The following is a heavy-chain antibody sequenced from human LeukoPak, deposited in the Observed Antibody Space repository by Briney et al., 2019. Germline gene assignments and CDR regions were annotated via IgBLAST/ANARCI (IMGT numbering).Heavy chain of an antibody. CDR1: GFTFSSYG. V-gene: IGHV3-33*01. D-gene: IGHD3-10*01. J-gene: IGHJ4*02. CDR3: ARASGPFDY. Sequence: PGRSLRLSCAASGFTFSSYGMHWVRQAPGKGLEWVAVIWYDGTNKYYADSVQGRFTISRDNPKNTLYLQMNSLRAEDTAVYSCARASGPFDYWGQGTLVTVSS. CDR2: IWYDGTNK.